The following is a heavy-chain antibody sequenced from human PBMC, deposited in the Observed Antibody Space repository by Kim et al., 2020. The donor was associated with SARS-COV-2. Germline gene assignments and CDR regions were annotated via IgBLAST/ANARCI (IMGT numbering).Heavy chain of an antibody. J-gene: IGHJ6*02. V-gene: IGHV3-23*01. D-gene: IGHD5-18*01. CDR2: ISGSGGST. CDR1: GFTFSSYA. CDR3: AKDLAYSPVYYYGMDV. Sequence: GGSLRLSCAASGFTFSSYAMSWVRQAPGKGLEWVSAISGSGGSTYYADSVKGRFTISRDNSKNTLYLQMNSLRAEDTAVYYCAKDLAYSPVYYYGMDVWGQGTTVTVSS.